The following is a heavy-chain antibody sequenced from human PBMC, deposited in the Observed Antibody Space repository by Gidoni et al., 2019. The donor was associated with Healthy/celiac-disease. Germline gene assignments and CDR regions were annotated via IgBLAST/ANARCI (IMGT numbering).Heavy chain of an antibody. CDR1: GFTFSSYS. Sequence: EVQLVESGGGLVKPGGSLRLSCAASGFTFSSYSMNWVRQAPGKGLEWVSSISSSSSYIYYADSVKGRFTISRDNAKNSLYLQMNSLRAEDTAVYYCARDPRGAYCGGDCRNWGQGTLVTVSS. CDR2: ISSSSSYI. CDR3: ARDPRGAYCGGDCRN. V-gene: IGHV3-21*01. J-gene: IGHJ4*02. D-gene: IGHD2-21*02.